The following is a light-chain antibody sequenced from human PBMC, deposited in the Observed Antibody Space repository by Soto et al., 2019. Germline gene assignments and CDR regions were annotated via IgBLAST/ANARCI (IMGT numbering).Light chain of an antibody. J-gene: IGKJ4*01. Sequence: EIVLTQSPGTLSLSPGERATLSCRASQSVSSSYLAWYQQKPGQAPRLLIYGASSRATGIPDRFSGSGSGPDLTLTISRLEPEDFAGYYCQQYGSSPPLTFGGGTKVEIK. CDR3: QQYGSSPPLT. CDR2: GAS. CDR1: QSVSSSY. V-gene: IGKV3-20*01.